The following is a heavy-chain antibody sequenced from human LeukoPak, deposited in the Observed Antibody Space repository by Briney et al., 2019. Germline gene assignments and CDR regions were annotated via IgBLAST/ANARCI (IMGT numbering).Heavy chain of an antibody. CDR2: INPNSGGT. CDR3: ARVELNPGYCSGGSCYLDY. V-gene: IGHV1-2*06. Sequence: GASVKVSCKASGYTFTGYYIHWVRQAPGQGLEWMGRINPNSGGTNYAQKFQGRVTMTRDRSISTAYMELSRLRSDDTAVYYCARVELNPGYCSGGSCYLDYWGQGTLVTVSS. CDR1: GYTFTGYY. D-gene: IGHD2-15*01. J-gene: IGHJ4*02.